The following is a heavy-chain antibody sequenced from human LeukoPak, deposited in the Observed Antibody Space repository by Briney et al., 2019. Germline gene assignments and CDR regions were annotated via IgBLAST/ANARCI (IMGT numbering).Heavy chain of an antibody. V-gene: IGHV4-39*01. CDR2: IYYSGST. D-gene: IGHD3-3*01. Sequence: SETLSLTCTVSGGSISSSSYYWGWIRRPPGKGLEWIGSIYYSGSTYYNPSLKSRVTISVDTSKNQFSLKLSSVTAADTAVYYCARHVLRFLEWLPNLNWFDPWGQGTLVTVSS. CDR1: GGSISSSSYY. J-gene: IGHJ5*02. CDR3: ARHVLRFLEWLPNLNWFDP.